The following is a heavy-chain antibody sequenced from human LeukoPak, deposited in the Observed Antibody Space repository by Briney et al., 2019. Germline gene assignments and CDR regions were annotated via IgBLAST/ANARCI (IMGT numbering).Heavy chain of an antibody. Sequence: PGGSLRLSCAASGFTFSSYAMSWVRQAPGKGLEWVSAISGSGGSTYYADSVKGRFTISRDNSKNTLYLQITSLRAEDTAVYYCAKDLSGVRGVISPFDYWGQGTLVTVSS. CDR3: AKDLSGVRGVISPFDY. CDR2: ISGSGGST. D-gene: IGHD3-10*01. J-gene: IGHJ4*02. CDR1: GFTFSSYA. V-gene: IGHV3-23*01.